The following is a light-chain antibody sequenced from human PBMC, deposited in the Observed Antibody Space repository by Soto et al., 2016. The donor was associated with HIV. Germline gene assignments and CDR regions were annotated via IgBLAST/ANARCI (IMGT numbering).Light chain of an antibody. J-gene: IGKJ1*01. V-gene: IGKV1-8*01. CDR1: QDVSIY. Sequence: AIRMTQSPSSFSASTGDRVTITCRASQDVSIYLAWYQQKPGKAPKLLIYAASTLQSGVPSRFSGSGSGTDFTLTISCLQSEDFAIYYCQQSYSTLWTFGQGTKVEIK. CDR3: QQSYSTLWT. CDR2: AAS.